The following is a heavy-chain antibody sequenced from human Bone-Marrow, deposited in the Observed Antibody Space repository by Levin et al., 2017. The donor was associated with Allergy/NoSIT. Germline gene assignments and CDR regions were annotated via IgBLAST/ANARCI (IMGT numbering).Heavy chain of an antibody. CDR2: ISSSGSTR. Sequence: GGSLRLSCAASGFTFSAYYMSWVRQAPGKGLEWISYISSSGSTRYYADSVEGRFTISRDNAQNSLFLQMNSLRVEDTAVYYCARDRRPYYSDSSAYYLDYWGQGTLVTVSS. CDR1: GFTFSAYY. D-gene: IGHD3-22*01. J-gene: IGHJ4*02. CDR3: ARDRRPYYSDSSAYYLDY. V-gene: IGHV3-11*01.